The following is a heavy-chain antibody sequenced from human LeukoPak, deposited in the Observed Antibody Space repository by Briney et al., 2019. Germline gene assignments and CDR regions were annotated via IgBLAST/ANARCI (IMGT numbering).Heavy chain of an antibody. CDR1: GGTFSSYA. CDR2: MSPNSGDT. CDR3: ARGPPNWGYDY. Sequence: ASVKVSCKASGGTFSSYAINWVRQATGQRPEWMGWMSPNSGDTGYAQRFQDRVTMTRNTSISTAYMELSSLRSDDTAVYYCARGPPNWGYDYWGPGTLVTVSS. D-gene: IGHD7-27*01. V-gene: IGHV1-8*02. J-gene: IGHJ4*02.